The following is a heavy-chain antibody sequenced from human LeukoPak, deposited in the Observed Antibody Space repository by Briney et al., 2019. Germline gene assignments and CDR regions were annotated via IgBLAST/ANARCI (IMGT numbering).Heavy chain of an antibody. J-gene: IGHJ4*02. Sequence: GGSLRLSCAASGFTVSSNYMSWVRQAPGKGLEWVSVIYSGGSTYYADSVKGRFTISRDNSKNSLYLQMNSLRAEDTAVYYCARDPQDKRRTTVNYWGQGTLVTVSS. CDR1: GFTVSSNY. D-gene: IGHD1-7*01. V-gene: IGHV3-53*01. CDR3: ARDPQDKRRTTVNY. CDR2: IYSGGST.